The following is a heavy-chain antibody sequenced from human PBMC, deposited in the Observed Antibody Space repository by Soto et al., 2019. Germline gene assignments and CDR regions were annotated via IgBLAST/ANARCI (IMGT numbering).Heavy chain of an antibody. CDR1: GASISGFY. J-gene: IGHJ5*02. D-gene: IGHD1-1*01. CDR3: VRDGTKTIRYWFEP. Sequence: SENLPLTYTVSGASISGFYWSWIRKSAGKGLEWIGRIYATGTTDYNPSLKSRVMMSVDTSKKQFSLKLRSVTAADTAVYYCVRDGTKTIRYWFEPLGKGILVT. V-gene: IGHV4-4*07. CDR2: IYATGTT.